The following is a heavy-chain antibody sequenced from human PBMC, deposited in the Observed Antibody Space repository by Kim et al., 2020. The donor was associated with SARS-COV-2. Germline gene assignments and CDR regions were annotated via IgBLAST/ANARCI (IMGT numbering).Heavy chain of an antibody. Sequence: GGSLRLSCAASGFTVSSNYMSWVRQAPGKGLEWVSVIYSGGSTYYADSVKGRFTISRHNSKNTLYLQMNSLRAEDTAVYYCARAVVAGRGNYYGMDVWGQGTTVTVSS. J-gene: IGHJ6*02. V-gene: IGHV3-53*04. CDR1: GFTVSSNY. CDR2: IYSGGST. CDR3: ARAVVAGRGNYYGMDV. D-gene: IGHD2-15*01.